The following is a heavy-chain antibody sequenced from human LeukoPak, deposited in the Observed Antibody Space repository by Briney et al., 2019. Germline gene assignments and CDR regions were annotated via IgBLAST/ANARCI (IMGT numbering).Heavy chain of an antibody. J-gene: IGHJ4*02. D-gene: IGHD1-26*01. Sequence: DPGGSLRLSCAASGFTFSSYAMSWVRQAPGKGLEWVSAISGSGGSTYYADSVKGRFTISRDNSKNTLYLQMNSLRAEDTAVYYCAKSINRVGATGIFDYWGQGTLVTVSS. V-gene: IGHV3-23*01. CDR1: GFTFSSYA. CDR2: ISGSGGST. CDR3: AKSINRVGATGIFDY.